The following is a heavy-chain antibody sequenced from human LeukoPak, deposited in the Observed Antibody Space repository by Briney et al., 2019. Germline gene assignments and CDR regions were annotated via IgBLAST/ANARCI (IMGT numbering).Heavy chain of an antibody. D-gene: IGHD2-2*01. CDR2: ISSSSYI. J-gene: IGHJ3*02. CDR1: GFTFSSYS. V-gene: IGHV3-21*01. Sequence: SGGSLRLSCAASGFTFSSYSMNWVRQAPGKGLEWVSSISSSSYIYYADSVKGRFTISRANAKNSLYLQMNSLRAEDTAVYYCARAHLLYCSSTSCDCDAFYIWGQGTMVTVSS. CDR3: ARAHLLYCSSTSCDCDAFYI.